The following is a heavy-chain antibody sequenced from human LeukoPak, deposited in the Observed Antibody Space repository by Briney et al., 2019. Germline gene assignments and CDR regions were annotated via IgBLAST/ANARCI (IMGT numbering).Heavy chain of an antibody. CDR1: GFTFSDYY. CDR3: ARDPYSGSYGPYYYYYMDV. CDR2: ISSSGSTI. V-gene: IGHV3-11*04. D-gene: IGHD1-26*01. J-gene: IGHJ6*03. Sequence: PGGSLRLSCAASGFTFSDYYMSWIRQAPGKGLEWVSYISSSGSTIYYADSVKSRFTISRDNAKNSLYLQMNSLRAEDAALYFCARDPYSGSYGPYYYYYMDVWGKGTTVTISS.